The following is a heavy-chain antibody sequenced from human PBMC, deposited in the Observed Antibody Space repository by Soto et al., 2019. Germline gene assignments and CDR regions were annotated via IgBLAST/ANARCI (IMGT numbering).Heavy chain of an antibody. CDR3: ARTKTSAAALVTGYYYGMDV. Sequence: NPSETLSLTCTVSGGSISSGGYYWSWIRQHPGKGLEWIGYIYYSGSTYYNPSLKSRVTISVDTSKNQFSLKLSSVTAADTAVYYCARTKTSAAALVTGYYYGMDVWGQGTTVTVSS. CDR2: IYYSGST. J-gene: IGHJ6*02. D-gene: IGHD6-13*01. CDR1: GGSISSGGYY. V-gene: IGHV4-31*03.